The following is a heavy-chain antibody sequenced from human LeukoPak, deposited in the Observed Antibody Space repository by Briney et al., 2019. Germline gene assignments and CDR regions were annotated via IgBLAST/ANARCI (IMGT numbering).Heavy chain of an antibody. Sequence: ASVKVSCKASGYTFTSYGISWVRQAPGQGLEWMGWISAYNGNTNYAQKLQGRVTMTTDTSTSTAYMELRSLRSDDTAVYYCARDPDVYCSGGSCYFRLYYYYYMDVWGKGTTVTVSS. V-gene: IGHV1-18*01. CDR1: GYTFTSYG. J-gene: IGHJ6*03. CDR3: ARDPDVYCSGGSCYFRLYYYYYMDV. D-gene: IGHD2-15*01. CDR2: ISAYNGNT.